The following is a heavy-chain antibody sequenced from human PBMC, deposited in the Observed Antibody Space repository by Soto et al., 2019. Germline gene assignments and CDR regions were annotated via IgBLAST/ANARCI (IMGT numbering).Heavy chain of an antibody. J-gene: IGHJ4*02. CDR1: GFTLNSYE. V-gene: IGHV3-48*03. CDR2: ISSGGNTI. D-gene: IGHD1-1*01. Sequence: EVQLVESGGGLVQTGGSLRLSCAASGFTLNSYEMNWVRQAPGKGLEWVSYISSGGNTIYYADSVKGRFTISRDNAEKSLYLQMDSLRDEDTAVYYCARHNPEFDYWGLGTLVTVSS. CDR3: ARHNPEFDY.